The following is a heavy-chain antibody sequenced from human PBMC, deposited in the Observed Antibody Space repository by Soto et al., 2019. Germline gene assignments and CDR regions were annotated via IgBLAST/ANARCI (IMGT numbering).Heavy chain of an antibody. V-gene: IGHV1-69*12. CDR2: IIPIFGTA. CDR1: GGTFSSYA. J-gene: IGHJ6*02. Sequence: QVQLVQSGAEVKKPGASVKVSCKASGGTFSSYAISWVRQAPGQGLEWMGGIIPIFGTADYAQKFQGRVTITADESTSTAYMELSSLRSEDTAVYYCAGHSSGVPGYYNGMDVWGQGTTVTVSS. CDR3: AGHSSGVPGYYNGMDV. D-gene: IGHD3-22*01.